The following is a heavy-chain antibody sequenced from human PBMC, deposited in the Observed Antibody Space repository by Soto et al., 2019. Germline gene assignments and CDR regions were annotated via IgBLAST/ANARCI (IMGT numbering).Heavy chain of an antibody. D-gene: IGHD2-2*01. V-gene: IGHV4-59*08. CDR2: IHYSGST. CDR1: GGSISSYY. CDR3: ARHTPVWPGVPAEGLNWFDP. J-gene: IGHJ5*02. Sequence: SETLSLTCTVSGGSISSYYWSWIRQPPGKGLEWIGYIHYSGSTNYNPSLKSRVTISVDTSKNQFSLKLSSVTAADTAVYYCARHTPVWPGVPAEGLNWFDPWGQGTLVTVSS.